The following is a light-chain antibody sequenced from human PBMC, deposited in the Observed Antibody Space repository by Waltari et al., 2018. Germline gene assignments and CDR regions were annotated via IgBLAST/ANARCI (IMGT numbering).Light chain of an antibody. CDR2: KVS. CDR3: MQGTHWPLT. CDR1: QSLVHSDGNTY. J-gene: IGKJ4*01. Sequence: DVVMAQSPLSLPVTLGQPASISCKSSQSLVHSDGNTYLAWFHQRPGQSPRRLIYKVSNRESGVPDRISASGSGTDFTLKISRVEAEDVGVYYCMQGTHWPLTFGGGTKVEIK. V-gene: IGKV2-30*02.